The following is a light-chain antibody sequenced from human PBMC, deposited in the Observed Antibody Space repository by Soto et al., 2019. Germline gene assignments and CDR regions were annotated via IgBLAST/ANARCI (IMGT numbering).Light chain of an antibody. CDR1: QSVSTD. Sequence: EIVMTQSPATLSVSPGERANFSCRTSQSVSTDLAWYQQKPGQAPRLLIFGASTRATGIPARFSGSGSGTEFTLTISSLQSEESAVYFCHQYNNWPPHPWTFGQGTKVEIK. V-gene: IGKV3-15*01. CDR2: GAS. J-gene: IGKJ1*01. CDR3: HQYNNWPPHPWT.